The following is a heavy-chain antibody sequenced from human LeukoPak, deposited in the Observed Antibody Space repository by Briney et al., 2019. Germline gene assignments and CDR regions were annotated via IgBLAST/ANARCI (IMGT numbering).Heavy chain of an antibody. Sequence: GGSLRLSCAASGFTFSDYSMHWVRQAPGKGLNWVAFIRDDGNNKYYADSVKGRFTISRGNSKNMLYLEMNSLSTEDTAVYYCAKVRYCSGVNCYPDDNWGQGTLVTVSS. D-gene: IGHD2-15*01. J-gene: IGHJ4*02. CDR1: GFTFSDYS. CDR3: AKVRYCSGVNCYPDDN. V-gene: IGHV3-30*02. CDR2: IRDDGNNK.